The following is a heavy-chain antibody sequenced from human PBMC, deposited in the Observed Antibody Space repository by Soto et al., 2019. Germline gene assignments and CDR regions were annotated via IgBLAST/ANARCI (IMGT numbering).Heavy chain of an antibody. J-gene: IGHJ6*02. Sequence: GGSLRLSCAASGFTFSSYSMNWVRQAPGKGLEWVSSISSSSSYIYYADSVKGRFTISRDNAKNSLYLQMNSLRAEDTAVYYCARVVRVVATIKGCRGGSCPPVYYYSGMDDWGQGTTVTVSS. CDR3: ARVVRVVATIKGCRGGSCPPVYYYSGMDD. D-gene: IGHD2-15*01. V-gene: IGHV3-21*01. CDR2: ISSSSSYI. CDR1: GFTFSSYS.